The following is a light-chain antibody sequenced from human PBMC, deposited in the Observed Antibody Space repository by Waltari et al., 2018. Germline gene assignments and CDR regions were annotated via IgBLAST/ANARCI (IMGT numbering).Light chain of an antibody. Sequence: EIVMTQSPGTLSLSPGESATLSCRASQSVRSTYAWFQQKPGQPPRLLIYGTSTRATGIPDRFTGSGSGTDFRLTISSLQPEDFATYYCQQYDYSPWTFGQGTRVETK. CDR1: QSVRST. J-gene: IGKJ1*01. CDR2: GTS. V-gene: IGKV3D-15*01. CDR3: QQYDYSPWT.